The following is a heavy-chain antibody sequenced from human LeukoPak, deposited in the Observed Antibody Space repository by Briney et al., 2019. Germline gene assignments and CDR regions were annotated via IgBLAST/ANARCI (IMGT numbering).Heavy chain of an antibody. J-gene: IGHJ4*02. CDR1: RGSISSSD. D-gene: IGHD4-17*01. Sequence: PSHTLSLTCSVDRGSISSSDWSWIRQPPGKGLEWIGHVYYSGSTNYNPSLNSRVTISIDPSNRQFSLILRSVTAADTAVYYCARAYGDYGVGFDYWGQGTLVTVSS. CDR2: VYYSGST. CDR3: ARAYGDYGVGFDY. V-gene: IGHV4-59*07.